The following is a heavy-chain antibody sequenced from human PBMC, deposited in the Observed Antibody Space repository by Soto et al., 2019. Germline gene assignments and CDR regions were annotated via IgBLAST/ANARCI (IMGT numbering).Heavy chain of an antibody. CDR2: IIPIFGTV. J-gene: IGHJ2*01. CDR3: ARGNHRWLQLWYFDL. V-gene: IGHV1-69*12. D-gene: IGHD1-1*01. Sequence: QVQLVQSGAEVKKPGSSVKVSCKASGGTFSNYPISWVRQAPGQGLEWMGGIIPIFGTVNYAQKFQGRVTITADESTITADLELSSLRPEDTAVYYCARGNHRWLQLWYFDLWGRGTLVTVSS. CDR1: GGTFSNYP.